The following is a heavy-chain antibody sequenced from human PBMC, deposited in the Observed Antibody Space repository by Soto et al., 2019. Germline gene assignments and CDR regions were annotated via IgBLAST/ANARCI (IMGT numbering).Heavy chain of an antibody. Sequence: GQSLNMSCNASRYSFTNHWIGWVLQMPWKRLEWMGLIYPFDSDTKYIPSFQGQVTLSADKSINTAYLQWNSLKASGNAMYYCVRLTARAFNCFDSWGQGTLVTVSS. CDR2: IYPFDSDT. V-gene: IGHV5-51*01. J-gene: IGHJ5*01. CDR3: VRLTARAFNCFDS. CDR1: RYSFTNHW.